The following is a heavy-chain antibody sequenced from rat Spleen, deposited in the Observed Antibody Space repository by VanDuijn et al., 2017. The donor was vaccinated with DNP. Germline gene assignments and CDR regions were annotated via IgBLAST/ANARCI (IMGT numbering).Heavy chain of an antibody. Sequence: EVQLVESGGGLVQPGRSLKLSCVVSGFTFSDCNMAWVRQVPKKGLEWVAYISYDGGSTNYGDSVKGRFTISRDNAENTLYLQMDSLRSEDTASYYCTTWGWLLGMDAWGQGTSVTVSS. V-gene: IGHV5-7*01. CDR2: ISYDGGST. J-gene: IGHJ4*01. CDR1: GFTFSDCN. CDR3: TTWGWLLGMDA. D-gene: IGHD1-12*03.